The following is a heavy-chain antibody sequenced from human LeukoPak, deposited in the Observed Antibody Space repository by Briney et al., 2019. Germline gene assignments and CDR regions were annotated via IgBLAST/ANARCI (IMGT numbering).Heavy chain of an antibody. CDR2: IQSKTDGGKT. D-gene: IGHD3-3*02. V-gene: IGHV3-15*07. Sequence: GSLRLSCAASGFIVTNAWMNWVRQAPGKGLEWVGRIQSKTDGGKTDYAAPVKGRFTISRDDSKNTLYLQMNSLKTEDTAIYYCTTGIRGDWGQGTLVTVSS. CDR3: TTGIRGD. CDR1: GFIVTNAW. J-gene: IGHJ4*02.